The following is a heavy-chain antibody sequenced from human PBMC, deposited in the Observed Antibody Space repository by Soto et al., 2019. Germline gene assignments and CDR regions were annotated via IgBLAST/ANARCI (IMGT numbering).Heavy chain of an antibody. CDR1: GFTFSNYW. J-gene: IGHJ4*02. V-gene: IGHV3-74*01. D-gene: IGHD4-17*01. Sequence: EVQLVESGENLVQPGGSLRLSCAASGFTFSNYWIHWVRQAPGKGVVWVSRIKGDEITTNYADSVKGRFTISRDNAKNTVFLQMNSLRAEDTALYYCARGLYGAYGQDFWGQGILVTVSS. CDR3: ARGLYGAYGQDF. CDR2: IKGDEITT.